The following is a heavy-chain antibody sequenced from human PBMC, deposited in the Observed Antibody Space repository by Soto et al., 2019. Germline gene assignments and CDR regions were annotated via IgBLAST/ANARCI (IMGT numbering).Heavy chain of an antibody. CDR1: GFTFSSYW. J-gene: IGHJ6*03. D-gene: IGHD2-15*01. CDR3: ARVVARSYYYYMDV. CDR2: IKQDGSEK. V-gene: IGHV3-7*01. Sequence: GGSLRLSCAASGFTFSSYWMSWVRQAPGKGLEWVANIKQDGSEKYYVDSVKGRFTISRDNAKNSLYLQMNSLRAEDTAVYYWARVVARSYYYYMDVWGKGTTVTVSS.